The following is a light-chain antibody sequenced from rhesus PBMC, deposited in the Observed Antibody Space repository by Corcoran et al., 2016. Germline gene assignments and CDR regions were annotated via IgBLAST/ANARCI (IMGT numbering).Light chain of an antibody. V-gene: IGKV1-32*01. CDR2: YGD. J-gene: IGKJ4*01. CDR3: QQWNGIPLP. Sequence: DIQMTQSPSSLSASVGDRVTITCRASQGISTDLNWYQQKPGKAPKVLIYYGDRVKSGVPSRFSGSGAVTEFTLTISCLQPEDFATYYCQQWNGIPLPFGGGTKVELK. CDR1: QGISTD.